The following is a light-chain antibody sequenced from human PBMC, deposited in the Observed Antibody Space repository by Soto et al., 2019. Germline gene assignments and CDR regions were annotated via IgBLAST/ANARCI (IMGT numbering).Light chain of an antibody. V-gene: IGKV1-33*01. J-gene: IGKJ5*01. CDR2: DAS. CDR3: QQYENLPT. Sequence: DVQMTQSPSSLSASVGDRVTITCRSSQSISSYLNWYQQKPGKAPKLLIYDASNLEAGVPSRFRGSGSGTDFTFTISRLQPEDIATYYCQQYENLPTFGQGTRLEI. CDR1: QSISSY.